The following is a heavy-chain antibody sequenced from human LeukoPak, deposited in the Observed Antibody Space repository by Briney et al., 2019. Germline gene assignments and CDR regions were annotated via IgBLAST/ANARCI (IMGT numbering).Heavy chain of an antibody. J-gene: IGHJ4*02. V-gene: IGHV4-39*01. CDR3: ARRGDILTDYAFDY. CDR2: IYYSGTT. Sequence: SETLSLTCSVSGGSINSNSHHWDWIRQAPGKGLEWIGNIYYSGTTPYNPSLKTRVTISVDTSKNQFSLRLSSVTAADTAVYYCARRGDILTDYAFDYWGQGTLVTVSS. D-gene: IGHD3-9*01. CDR1: GGSINSNSHH.